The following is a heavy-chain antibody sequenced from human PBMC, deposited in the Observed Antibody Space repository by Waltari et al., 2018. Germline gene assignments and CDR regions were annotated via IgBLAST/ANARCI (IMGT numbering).Heavy chain of an antibody. V-gene: IGHV4-39*01. CDR1: GGSISSSSYY. J-gene: IGHJ4*02. Sequence: QLQLQESGPGLVKPSETLSLTCTVSGGSISSSSYYWGWIRQPPGKGLEWIGSIYYSGSTHYTPSLTSPVTISVDTSKNQFSLKLSAVTAADTSVYYCASQPALAVFGGSYYYFDYWGQGTLVTVSS. CDR3: ASQPALAVFGGSYYYFDY. D-gene: IGHD1-26*01. CDR2: IYYSGST.